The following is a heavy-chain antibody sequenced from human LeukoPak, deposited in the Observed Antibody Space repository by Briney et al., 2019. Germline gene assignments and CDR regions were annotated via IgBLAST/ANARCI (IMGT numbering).Heavy chain of an antibody. CDR1: GFTFNNAW. D-gene: IGHD5-12*01. CDR2: IYSKTDGGTT. V-gene: IGHV3-15*01. Sequence: GGSLRLSCAVSGFTFNNAWMSWVRQAPGKGLEWVGRIYSKTDGGTTDYAAPVKGRFTISGDDSKTMLYLQMNSLKTEDTAVYYCTTYGSGSFGYWGQGTLVTVSS. CDR3: TTYGSGSFGY. J-gene: IGHJ4*02.